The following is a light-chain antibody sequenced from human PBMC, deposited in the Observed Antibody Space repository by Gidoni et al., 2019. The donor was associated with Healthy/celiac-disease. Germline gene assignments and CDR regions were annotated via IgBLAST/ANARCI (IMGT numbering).Light chain of an antibody. CDR2: AAS. CDR3: QQSYSTRIT. V-gene: IGKV1-39*01. Sequence: DIQMIQSPSSLSASVGDRVTITCRASQSISSYLNWYQQKPGKAPKLLIYAASSLQSGVPSRFSGSGSGTDFTLTISSLQPEDFATYYCQQSYSTRITFGPGTKVDIK. J-gene: IGKJ3*01. CDR1: QSISSY.